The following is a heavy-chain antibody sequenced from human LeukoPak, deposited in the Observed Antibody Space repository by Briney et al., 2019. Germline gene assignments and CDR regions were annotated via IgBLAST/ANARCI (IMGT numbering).Heavy chain of an antibody. V-gene: IGHV1-8*01. CDR2: MSPNSGDT. CDR3: ARDPQTYYYDSSGYRNWFDP. J-gene: IGHJ5*02. CDR1: GYTFTSYD. D-gene: IGHD3-22*01. Sequence: ASVKVSCKASGYTFTSYDFNWVRQATGQRPEWMGWMSPNSGDTGYAQKFQDRVTMTRNTSISTAYMELSSLRSEDTAVYYCARDPQTYYYDSSGYRNWFDPWGQGTLVTVSS.